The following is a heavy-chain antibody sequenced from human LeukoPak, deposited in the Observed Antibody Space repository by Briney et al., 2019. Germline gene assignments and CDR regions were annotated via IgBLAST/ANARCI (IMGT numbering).Heavy chain of an antibody. D-gene: IGHD1-26*01. J-gene: IGHJ5*02. V-gene: IGHV3-30*02. CDR3: AKAGSRIHLLLLDP. CDR2: IRYDGSNK. Sequence: GGSLRLSCAASGFTFSSYGMHWVRQAPGKGLEWVAFIRYDGSNKYYADSVKGRFTISRDNSKNTLYLQMNSLRAEDTAVYYCAKAGSRIHLLLLDPWGQGTLVTVSS. CDR1: GFTFSSYG.